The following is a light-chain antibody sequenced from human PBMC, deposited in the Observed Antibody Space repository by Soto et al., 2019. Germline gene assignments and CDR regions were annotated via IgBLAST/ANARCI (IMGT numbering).Light chain of an antibody. CDR2: GAS. J-gene: IGKJ2*01. V-gene: IGKV3-20*01. Sequence: ESVLTQSPGTLSLSPGERATLSCRASQSVSSTYLAWYQHKPGQPPRLLIYGASTRATGIPDRFSGSGSGTDFPLTISILEPEDFAVYSWQQYGSPPLVYTFGQGTKLEI. CDR1: QSVSSTY. CDR3: QQYGSPPLVYT.